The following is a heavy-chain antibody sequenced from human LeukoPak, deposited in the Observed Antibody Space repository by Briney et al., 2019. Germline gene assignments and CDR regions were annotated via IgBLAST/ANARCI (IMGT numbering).Heavy chain of an antibody. J-gene: IGHJ6*02. CDR2: IYYSGTT. Sequence: SETLSLTCIVSGGSISSNYWSWLRQPPGKGLEWIGYIYYSGTTNYNPSLKSRVTISVDTSNNQFSLKLSSVTAADTAVYYCARGALDGMDVWGQGTTVTVSS. CDR1: GGSISSNY. D-gene: IGHD6-13*01. V-gene: IGHV4-59*01. CDR3: ARGALDGMDV.